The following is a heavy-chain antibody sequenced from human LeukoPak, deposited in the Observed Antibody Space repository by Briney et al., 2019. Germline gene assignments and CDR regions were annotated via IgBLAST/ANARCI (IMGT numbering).Heavy chain of an antibody. Sequence: SETLSLTCTVSGGSISSSSYYWGWIRQPPGKGLEWIGSIYYSGSTYYNPSLKSRVTISVDKSKNQFSLKLSSVTAADTAVYYCARATGVDDAFDIWGQGTMVTVSS. D-gene: IGHD7-27*01. CDR3: ARATGVDDAFDI. V-gene: IGHV4-39*07. CDR2: IYYSGST. CDR1: GGSISSSSYY. J-gene: IGHJ3*02.